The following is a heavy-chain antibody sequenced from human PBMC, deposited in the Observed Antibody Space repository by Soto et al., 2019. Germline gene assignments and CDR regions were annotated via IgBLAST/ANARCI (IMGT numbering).Heavy chain of an antibody. CDR3: SRQASDFWSGKPQYYMDV. J-gene: IGHJ6*03. CDR1: GFTFSGSA. D-gene: IGHD3-3*01. Sequence: EVQLVESGGGLVQPGGSLKLSCAASGFTFSGSAMHWVRQASGKGLEWVGRIRSKPNNYATAYGASVKGRFTISRDDSKNTAYLPMNSLNTEDTAVYYWSRQASDFWSGKPQYYMDVWGKGTTVTVSS. CDR2: IRSKPNNYAT. V-gene: IGHV3-73*01.